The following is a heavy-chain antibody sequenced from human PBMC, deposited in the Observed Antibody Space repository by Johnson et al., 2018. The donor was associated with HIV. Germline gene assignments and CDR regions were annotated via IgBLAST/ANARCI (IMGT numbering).Heavy chain of an antibody. Sequence: QEQLEESGGGLVKPGGSLRLSCAASGFTFSDYYMGWIRQTPGKGLEWISYISSRGIPIYYADSRKGRVTISRDNSRNTLHLQMNSLRAEDTAVYYCARVTQQVVRVGSDAFDIWGQGTMVTVSS. D-gene: IGHD4-23*01. V-gene: IGHV3-11*04. J-gene: IGHJ3*02. CDR2: ISSRGIPI. CDR1: GFTFSDYY. CDR3: ARVTQQVVRVGSDAFDI.